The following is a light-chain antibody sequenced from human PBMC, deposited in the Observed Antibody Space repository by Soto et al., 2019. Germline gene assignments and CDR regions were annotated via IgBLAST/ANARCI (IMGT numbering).Light chain of an antibody. CDR1: QSVSSSY. CDR3: QQYGSSPWT. Sequence: THSPSSLSLSPWERATLSCSASQSVSSSYLAWYQQKPGQAPRLLIYGASSRATGIPDRFSGSGSGTDFTLTISRLEPEDFAVYYCQQYGSSPWTFGQGTKVDIK. V-gene: IGKV3-20*01. J-gene: IGKJ1*01. CDR2: GAS.